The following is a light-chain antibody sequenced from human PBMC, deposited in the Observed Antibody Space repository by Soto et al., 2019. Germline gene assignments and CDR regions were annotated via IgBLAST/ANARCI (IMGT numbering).Light chain of an antibody. Sequence: QSALTQPASVTGSPGQSITISCTGSSNDVGGYNYVSWYQQHPGKAPKLIIYAVSNRPSGVSSRFSGSKSGNTASLTISALQGDDEADYYCSSYTGTYDVVFGGGTKLTV. J-gene: IGLJ2*01. CDR3: SSYTGTYDVV. V-gene: IGLV2-14*01. CDR1: SNDVGGYNY. CDR2: AVS.